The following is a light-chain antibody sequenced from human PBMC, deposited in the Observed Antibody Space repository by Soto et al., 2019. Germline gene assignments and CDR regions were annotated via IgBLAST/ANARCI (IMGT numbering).Light chain of an antibody. V-gene: IGKV1-8*01. J-gene: IGKJ1*01. CDR3: QQYYSYPS. CDR1: QGISSY. Sequence: AIRMTQSPSSFSASTGDRVTITCRASQGISSYLAWYQQKPGKAPKLLIYAASTLQSGVPSRFSGSGSGTDFILPISCLQSEDFATYYCQQYYSYPSFGQGTKVDIK. CDR2: AAS.